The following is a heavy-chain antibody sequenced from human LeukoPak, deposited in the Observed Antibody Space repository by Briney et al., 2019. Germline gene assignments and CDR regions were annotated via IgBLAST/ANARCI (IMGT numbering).Heavy chain of an antibody. Sequence: GGSLRLSCAASGFTLSSYWMRWVRQAPGKGLEWVANIKQDGSEKYYVDSVKGRFTISRDNAKNSLYLQMNSLRAEDTAVYYCARLSTRPPGTDFDYWGQGTLVTVSS. D-gene: IGHD2/OR15-2a*01. CDR2: IKQDGSEK. V-gene: IGHV3-7*03. CDR1: GFTLSSYW. CDR3: ARLSTRPPGTDFDY. J-gene: IGHJ4*02.